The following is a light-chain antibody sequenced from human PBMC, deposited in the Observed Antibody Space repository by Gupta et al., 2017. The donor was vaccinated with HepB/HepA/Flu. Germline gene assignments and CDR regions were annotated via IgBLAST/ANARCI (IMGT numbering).Light chain of an antibody. CDR1: QSISSY. CDR3: QQSYSTPRHT. Sequence: DIQMTQSPSSLSASVGDRVTITCLASQSISSYLNWYQQKPGKAPKLLIYAASSFQSGVPSRFSGSGSGTDFTLTISSRQPEDFAAYYCQQSYSTPRHTFGQGTKVEIK. CDR2: AAS. J-gene: IGKJ2*01. V-gene: IGKV1-39*01.